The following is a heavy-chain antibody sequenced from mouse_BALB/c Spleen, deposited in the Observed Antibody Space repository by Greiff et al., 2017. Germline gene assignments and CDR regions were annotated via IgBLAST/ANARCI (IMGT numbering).Heavy chain of an antibody. D-gene: IGHD2-4*01. CDR3: TRWGITTGAFAY. CDR2: IRLKSNNYAT. CDR1: GFTFSNYW. V-gene: IGHV6-6*02. Sequence: EVKVEESGGGLVQPGGSMKLSCVASGFTFSNYWMNWVRQSPEKGLEWVAEIRLKSNNYATHYAESVKGRFTISRDDSKSSVYLQMNNLRAEDTGIYYCTRWGITTGAFAYWGQGTLVTVSA. J-gene: IGHJ3*01.